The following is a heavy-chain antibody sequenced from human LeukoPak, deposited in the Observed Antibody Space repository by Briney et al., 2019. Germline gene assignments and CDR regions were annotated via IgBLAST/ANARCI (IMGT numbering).Heavy chain of an antibody. V-gene: IGHV3-30*02. CDR3: AKDGSSSAHY. CDR2: IRYDGSNK. J-gene: IGHJ4*02. Sequence: GGSLRLSCAASGFTFSSYGMHWVRQAPGKGLEWVAFIRYDGSNKYYADSVKGRFTISRDNSRNTLYLQMNSLRAEDTAVYYCAKDGSSSAHYWGQGTLVTVSS. CDR1: GFTFSSYG. D-gene: IGHD6-13*01.